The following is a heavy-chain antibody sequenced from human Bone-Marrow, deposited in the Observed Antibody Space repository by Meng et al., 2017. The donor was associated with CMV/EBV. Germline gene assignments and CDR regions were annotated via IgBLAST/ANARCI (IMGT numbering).Heavy chain of an antibody. CDR2: IRYDGSNK. CDR3: ARGYSYGWGY. CDR1: GFTFSSYG. V-gene: IGHV3-30*02. J-gene: IGHJ4*02. Sequence: GGSLRLSCAASGFTFSSYGMHWVRQASGKGLEWVAFIRYDGSNKYYADSVKGRFTISRDNSKNTLYLQMNSLRAEDTAVYYCARGYSYGWGYWGQGTLVTVSS. D-gene: IGHD5-18*01.